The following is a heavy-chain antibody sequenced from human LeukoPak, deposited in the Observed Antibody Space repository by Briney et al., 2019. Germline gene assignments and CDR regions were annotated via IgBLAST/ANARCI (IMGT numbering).Heavy chain of an antibody. V-gene: IGHV4-59*08. CDR2: IYYSGST. CDR1: GGSISSYY. D-gene: IGHD6-6*01. CDR3: AGSPYSSSPYNWFDP. Sequence: SETLSLTCTVSGGSISSYYWSWIRQPPGKGLEWIGYIYYSGSTGSNPSLKSRVTISVDTSKNQFPLKLSSVTAADTAVYYCAGSPYSSSPYNWFDPWGQGTLVTVSS. J-gene: IGHJ5*02.